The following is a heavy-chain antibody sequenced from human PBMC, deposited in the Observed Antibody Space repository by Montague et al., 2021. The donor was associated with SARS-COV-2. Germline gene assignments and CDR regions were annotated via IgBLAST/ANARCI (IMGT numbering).Heavy chain of an antibody. CDR2: ISGSGFGGPYI. Sequence: SLRLSCAASGFSFTNYNINWVRQPPGAGLEWVSSISGSGFGGPYIYYSHSVRGRFTTSRDNAKNPVYLQMNSRRAEYTALYYWAGVSVSSFGVVIFGMAVWGRGTRSTVSS. CDR1: GFSFTNYN. J-gene: IGHJ6*02. CDR3: AGVSVSSFGVVIFGMAV. D-gene: IGHD3-3*01. V-gene: IGHV3-21*01.